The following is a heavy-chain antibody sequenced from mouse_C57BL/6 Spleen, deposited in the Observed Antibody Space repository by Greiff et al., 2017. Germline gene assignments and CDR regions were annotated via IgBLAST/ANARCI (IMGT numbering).Heavy chain of an antibody. CDR3: ARKGGYYSYWYFDV. Sequence: EVQGVESGPELVKPGASVKISCKASGYSFTGYYMNWVKQSPEKSLEWIGEINPSTGGTTYNQKFKAKATLTVDKSSSTAYMQLKSLTSEDSAVYYCARKGGYYSYWYFDVWGTGTTVTVSS. CDR2: INPSTGGT. CDR1: GYSFTGYY. D-gene: IGHD2-3*01. J-gene: IGHJ1*03. V-gene: IGHV1-42*01.